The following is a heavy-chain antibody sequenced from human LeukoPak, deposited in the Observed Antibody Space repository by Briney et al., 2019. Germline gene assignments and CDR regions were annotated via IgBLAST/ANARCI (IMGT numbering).Heavy chain of an antibody. CDR2: IYYSGST. D-gene: IGHD3-22*01. CDR1: GGSISSSSYY. J-gene: IGHJ4*02. CDR3: ARQRLDSSGYIPFDY. Sequence: PSETLSLTCTVSGGSISSSSYYWGWIRQPPGKGLEWIGSIYYSGSTYYNPSLKSRVTISVDTSKNQFSLKLSSVTAADTAVYYCARQRLDSSGYIPFDYWGQGTLVTVSS. V-gene: IGHV4-39*01.